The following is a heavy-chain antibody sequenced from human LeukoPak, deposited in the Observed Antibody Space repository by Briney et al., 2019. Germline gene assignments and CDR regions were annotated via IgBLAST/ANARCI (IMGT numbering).Heavy chain of an antibody. CDR2: INTDGSTT. D-gene: IGHD3-16*02. CDR3: ARSRGGSYHY. CDR1: GFTFSNDW. Sequence: GGSLRLSCAASGFTFSNDWMHWVRQAPGKGLVWVSRINTDGSTTTYADSVKGRFTISRDNAKNTLYPQMNSLRVEDTAVYYCARSRGGSYHYWGQGTLVTVSS. V-gene: IGHV3-74*01. J-gene: IGHJ4*02.